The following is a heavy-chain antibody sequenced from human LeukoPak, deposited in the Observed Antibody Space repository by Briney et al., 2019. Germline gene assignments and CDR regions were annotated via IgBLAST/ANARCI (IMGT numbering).Heavy chain of an antibody. V-gene: IGHV3-9*01. D-gene: IGHD3-10*01. CDR2: ISWNSNSI. CDR3: AKEVYGSGSYAFDY. J-gene: IGHJ4*02. Sequence: GGSLRLSCAASGFTFSSYGMHWVRQAPGKGLEWVSGISWNSNSIGYADSVQGRFTISRDNAKNSLYLQMNSLRAEDTALYYCAKEVYGSGSYAFDYWGQGTLVTVSS. CDR1: GFTFSSYG.